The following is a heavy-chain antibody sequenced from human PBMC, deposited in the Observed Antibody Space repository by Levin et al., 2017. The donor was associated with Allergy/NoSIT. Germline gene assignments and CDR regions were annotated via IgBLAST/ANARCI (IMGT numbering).Heavy chain of an antibody. J-gene: IGHJ4*02. Sequence: PSQTLSLPCSVSGGSIGSGGYSWSWIRQPPGKGLEWIGYIYHGGNSYYNPSLKSRVTILADRSNNQFFLHLNSVTAADTAVYYCARSGDSLYDLFDFWGLGTLVTVSS. D-gene: IGHD5/OR15-5a*01. CDR3: ARSGDSLYDLFDF. CDR2: IYHGGNS. V-gene: IGHV4-30-2*01. CDR1: GGSIGSGGYS.